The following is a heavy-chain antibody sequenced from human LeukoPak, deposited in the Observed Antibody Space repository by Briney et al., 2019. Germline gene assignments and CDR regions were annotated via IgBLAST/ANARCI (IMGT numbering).Heavy chain of an antibody. CDR1: GYSISSGYF. CDR3: ARGRVAARSFDP. J-gene: IGHJ5*02. Sequence: SETLSLTCTVSGYSISSGYFWGWIRQPPGKGLEWIGSFYHSGITYYNPSLKSRVTISVDTSKNQFSLKLSSVTAADTAVYYCARGRVAARSFDPWGQGTLVTVSS. D-gene: IGHD6-6*01. V-gene: IGHV4-38-2*02. CDR2: FYHSGIT.